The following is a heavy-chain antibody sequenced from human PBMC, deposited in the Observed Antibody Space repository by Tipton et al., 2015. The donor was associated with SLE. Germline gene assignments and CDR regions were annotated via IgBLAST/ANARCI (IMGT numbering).Heavy chain of an antibody. CDR2: VYDSGRT. J-gene: IGHJ6*02. CDR3: ARAPEGDLLGGMDV. D-gene: IGHD3-16*01. CDR1: GDSISRHY. V-gene: IGHV4-59*11. Sequence: TLSLTCTVSGDSISRHYLTWIRQPPGRGLEWIGCVYDSGRTNYNPSLKSRVTISLDTSKNQFSLKVRSLTAADTAVYYCARAPEGDLLGGMDVWGQGTPVTVSS.